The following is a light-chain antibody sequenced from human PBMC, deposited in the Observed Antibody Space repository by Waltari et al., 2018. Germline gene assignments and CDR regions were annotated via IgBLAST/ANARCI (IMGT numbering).Light chain of an antibody. CDR1: QGISSW. J-gene: IGKJ3*01. CDR3: QQANSFPPFT. Sequence: DIQMTQSPSSVSASVGDRVTITCRASQGISSWLVWYQQKPGKAPKLLIYGASSLQSGVPSRFNGSGSGTDFTLTISSPQPEDFATYYCQQANSFPPFTFGPGTKVDIK. CDR2: GAS. V-gene: IGKV1-12*01.